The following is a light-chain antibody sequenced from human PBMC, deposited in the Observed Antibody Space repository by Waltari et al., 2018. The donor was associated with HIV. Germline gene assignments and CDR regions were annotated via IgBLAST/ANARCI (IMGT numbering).Light chain of an antibody. CDR3: QSADSSGSPYVV. V-gene: IGLV3-25*03. CDR1: ALPKQY. CDR2: KDS. Sequence: SYELTQPTSVSVSPGQTARITCSGDALPKQYTYWYQQKPGQAPVLVIYKDSERPSGITERFSGSNSGTTVTLTISGVQAEDEADYYCQSADSSGSPYVVFGGGTKLTVL. J-gene: IGLJ2*01.